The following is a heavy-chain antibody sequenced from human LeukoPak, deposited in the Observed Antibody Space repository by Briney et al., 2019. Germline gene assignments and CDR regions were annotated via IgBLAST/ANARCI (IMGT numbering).Heavy chain of an antibody. CDR3: GRDFGLTGTKRSFDI. D-gene: IGHD1-7*01. Sequence: GGSLRLSCAASGFTSSDYCMGWIRQAPGKGLEWLSYISGSGTTMYYADSVKGRFTISRDNAKNSLDLQMNSLRAEDTAVYYCGRDFGLTGTKRSFDIWGQGTMVTVSS. J-gene: IGHJ3*02. CDR2: ISGSGTTM. V-gene: IGHV3-11*01. CDR1: GFTSSDYC.